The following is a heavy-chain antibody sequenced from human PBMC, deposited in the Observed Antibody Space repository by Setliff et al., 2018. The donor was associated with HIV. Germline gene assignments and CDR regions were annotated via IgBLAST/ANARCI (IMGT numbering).Heavy chain of an antibody. CDR3: AKAMDYNFWNGLGY. CDR1: GFTFSSYE. CDR2: ISSSGSTI. J-gene: IGHJ4*02. V-gene: IGHV3-48*03. Sequence: PGGSLRLSCAASGFTFSSYEMNWVRQAPGKGLEWVSYISSSGSTIYYADSVKGRFTISRDNAKNSLYLQMNSLRAEDMAVYYCAKAMDYNFWNGLGYWGQGTLVTVSS. D-gene: IGHD3-3*01.